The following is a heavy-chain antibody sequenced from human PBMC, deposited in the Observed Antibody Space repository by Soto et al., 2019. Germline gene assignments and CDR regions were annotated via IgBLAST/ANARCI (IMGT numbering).Heavy chain of an antibody. V-gene: IGHV4-39*01. CDR3: ARPTEPGTSDAFDI. Sequence: QLQLQEWCRGLIKPSETLSLTCTFSGGSIISTTYYCGWIRQPPGKGLEWIGSIYRSGSTYYNPSLKSRVTISVDTSNDQFSLRLSSVTAADTAVYYCARPTEPGTSDAFDIWGQGTKVTV. D-gene: IGHD1-1*01. CDR1: GGSIISTTYY. CDR2: IYRSGST. J-gene: IGHJ3*02.